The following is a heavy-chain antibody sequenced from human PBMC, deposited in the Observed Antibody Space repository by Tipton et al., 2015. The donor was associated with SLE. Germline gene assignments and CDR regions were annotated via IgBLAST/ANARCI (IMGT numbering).Heavy chain of an antibody. J-gene: IGHJ4*02. D-gene: IGHD3-22*01. CDR3: ARDRGTYYYDSSAYYFDY. CDR1: GFTFSSYA. CDR2: ISSNGGST. V-gene: IGHV3-64*04. Sequence: SLRLSCSASGFTFSSYAMHWVRQAPGKGLEYVSAISSNGGSTYYADSVKGRFTISRDNSKNSLYLQMNSLRAEDTAVYYCARDRGTYYYDSSAYYFDYWGQGTLVTVSS.